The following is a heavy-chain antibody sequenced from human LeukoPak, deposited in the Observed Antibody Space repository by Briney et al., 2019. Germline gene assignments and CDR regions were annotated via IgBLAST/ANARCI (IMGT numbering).Heavy chain of an antibody. CDR3: ARSIAVADDFDY. V-gene: IGHV1-46*01. D-gene: IGHD6-19*01. J-gene: IGHJ4*02. Sequence: GASVKVSCKASGHTFTSYYMHWVRQAPGQGLEWMGIINPSGGSTSYAQKFQGRVTMTRDTSTSTVYMELSSLRSEDTAVHYCARSIAVADDFDYWGQGTLVTVSS. CDR2: INPSGGST. CDR1: GHTFTSYY.